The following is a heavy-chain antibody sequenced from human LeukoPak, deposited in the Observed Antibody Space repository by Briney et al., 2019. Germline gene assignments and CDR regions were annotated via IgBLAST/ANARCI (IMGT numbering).Heavy chain of an antibody. CDR1: GYTFTSYG. CDR3: ARGVPYYYDSSGYYWFDP. V-gene: IGHV1-18*01. CDR2: ISAYNGNT. Sequence: ASVKVSCRASGYTFTSYGISWVRQAPGQGLEWMGWISAYNGNTNYAQKLQGRVTMTTDTSTSTAYMELRSLRSDDTAVYYCARGVPYYYDSSGYYWFDPWGQGTLVTVSS. D-gene: IGHD3-22*01. J-gene: IGHJ5*02.